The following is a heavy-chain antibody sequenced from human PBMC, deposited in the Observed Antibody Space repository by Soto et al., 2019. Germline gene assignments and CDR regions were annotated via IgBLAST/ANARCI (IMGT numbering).Heavy chain of an antibody. CDR3: ARHVTGDSSSGYFDY. D-gene: IGHD6-13*01. CDR1: GCSISSSSYN. Sequence: SETLSLTCTVPGCSISSSSYNWGWIRQPPGKGLEWIGSIYYSGSTYYNPSLKSRVTISVDTTKNRFSLKMSSGTAADTAVYYCARHVTGDSSSGYFDYWGQGTLVTVSS. J-gene: IGHJ4*02. V-gene: IGHV4-39*01. CDR2: IYYSGST.